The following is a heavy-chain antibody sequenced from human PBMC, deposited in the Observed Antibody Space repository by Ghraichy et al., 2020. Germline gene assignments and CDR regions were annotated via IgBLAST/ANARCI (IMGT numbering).Heavy chain of an antibody. CDR3: ARAVNGLGANYFDY. V-gene: IGHV3-7*01. Sequence: GGSLRLSCAASGFTFSTYWMNWVRQAPGKGLEWVANIKQGGSEKYYADSVKGRFTISRDNAKNSLYLQMNSLRAEDTAVYYCARAVNGLGANYFDYWGQGTLVALSP. CDR1: GFTFSTYW. D-gene: IGHD3-16*01. CDR2: IKQGGSEK. J-gene: IGHJ4*02.